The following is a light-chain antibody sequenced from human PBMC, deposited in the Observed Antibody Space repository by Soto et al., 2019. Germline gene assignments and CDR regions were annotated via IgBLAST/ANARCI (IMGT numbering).Light chain of an antibody. V-gene: IGKV1-33*01. Sequence: DIHMTQSPSSLSASVLDIVAIAFQASQNINNYLYWYQQKPGRAPKLLIYDASNVEAGVPSRFRGSGSGTDFTFTISRLQTEDIATYYCQQYENLPTFGQGTRLEIK. CDR1: QNINNY. CDR2: DAS. J-gene: IGKJ5*01. CDR3: QQYENLPT.